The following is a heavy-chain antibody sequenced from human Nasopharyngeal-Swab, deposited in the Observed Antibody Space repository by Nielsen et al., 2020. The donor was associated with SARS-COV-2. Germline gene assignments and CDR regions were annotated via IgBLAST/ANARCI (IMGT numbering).Heavy chain of an antibody. CDR1: GFTFSSFW. V-gene: IGHV3-74*01. CDR3: VGQSPEGYYYYMDV. CDR2: LNSDGSST. J-gene: IGHJ6*03. Sequence: GESLKISCTASGFTFSSFWMHWVRQDPGKGLVWVSRLNSDGSSTSYADSVQGRFTISRDNAKNTLFLQMNSVRVEDTAVYYCVGQSPEGYYYYMDVWGTGTTVTVSS.